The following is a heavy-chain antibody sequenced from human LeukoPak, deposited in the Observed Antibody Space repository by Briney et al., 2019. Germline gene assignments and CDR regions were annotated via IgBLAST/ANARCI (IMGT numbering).Heavy chain of an antibody. CDR3: ARNYYGSGTMGGY. J-gene: IGHJ4*02. CDR1: GFTFSSYT. D-gene: IGHD3-10*01. Sequence: GGSLRLSCAASGFTFSSYTMTWVRQAPGKGLEGVSTIGETGASTYHAHSVKGRFTISRDNSRNTLFLQMNSLRAEDTAVYYCARNYYGSGTMGGYWGQGTLVTVSS. V-gene: IGHV3-23*01. CDR2: IGETGAST.